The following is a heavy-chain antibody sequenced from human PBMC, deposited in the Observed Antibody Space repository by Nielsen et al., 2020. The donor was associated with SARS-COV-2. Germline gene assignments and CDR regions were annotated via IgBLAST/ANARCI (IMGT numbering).Heavy chain of an antibody. Sequence: WIRQPLGKGLEWIGEIHHSGSTYYNPSLKSRITMSVDTSKNQFYLKLSSVTAADTAVYYCAREGADDSSAGDAYWFDPWGQGTLVTVSS. J-gene: IGHJ5*02. CDR2: IHHSGST. V-gene: IGHV4-55*08. D-gene: IGHD6-19*01. CDR3: AREGADDSSAGDAYWFDP.